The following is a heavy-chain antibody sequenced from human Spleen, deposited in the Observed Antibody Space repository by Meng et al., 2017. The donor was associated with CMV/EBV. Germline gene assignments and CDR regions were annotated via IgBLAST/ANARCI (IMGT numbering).Heavy chain of an antibody. Sequence: ASVKVSCKASGYTFTGYYMHWVRQAPGQGLEWMGWINPNSGGTNYAQKFQVRVTMTRDTSISTAYMELSRLRSDDTAVYYCARVIYGSGSEYYFDYWGQGTLVTVSS. CDR1: GYTFTGYY. CDR2: INPNSGGT. D-gene: IGHD3-10*01. V-gene: IGHV1-2*02. CDR3: ARVIYGSGSEYYFDY. J-gene: IGHJ4*02.